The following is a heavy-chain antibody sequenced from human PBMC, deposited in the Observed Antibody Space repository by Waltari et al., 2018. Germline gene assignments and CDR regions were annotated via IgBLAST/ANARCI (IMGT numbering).Heavy chain of an antibody. CDR3: AGDNYSGRYLPEY. V-gene: IGHV1-69*04. D-gene: IGHD1-26*01. Sequence: QVQLVQSGAEVKKPGSSVKVSCKASGGTFSSYAISWVRQAPGQGLEWMGGILRSLGIANDARKFNGRVTITADESTSTGYLELSRPRAEHTAVYYCAGDNYSGRYLPEYWGQGPLVTVSS. CDR2: ILRSLGIA. J-gene: IGHJ4*02. CDR1: GGTFSSYA.